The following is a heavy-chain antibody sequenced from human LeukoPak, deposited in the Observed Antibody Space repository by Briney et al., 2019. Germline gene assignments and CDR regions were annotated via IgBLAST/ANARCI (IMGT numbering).Heavy chain of an antibody. CDR3: ARDPVTADYYYGMDV. Sequence: SETLSLTCTVSGGSISTYYWSWIRQPPGKGLEWIGYIYYSGSTNYNPSLKSRVTISVDMSKNQFSLNLSSVTAADTAVYYCARDPVTADYYYGMDVWGQGTTVTVSS. J-gene: IGHJ6*02. CDR1: GGSISTYY. CDR2: IYYSGST. V-gene: IGHV4-59*01. D-gene: IGHD2-21*02.